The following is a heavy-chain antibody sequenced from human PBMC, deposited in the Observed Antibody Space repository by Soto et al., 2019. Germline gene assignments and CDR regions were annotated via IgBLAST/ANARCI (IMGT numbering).Heavy chain of an antibody. J-gene: IGHJ4*02. CDR2: INANNGNT. CDR3: ARDTMTGYLQLGY. CDR1: GYTFTNYG. Sequence: QVQLVQSGAEVKKPGASVKVSCRASGYTFTNYGISWVRQAPGQGLEWMGWINANNGNTNYAQTLQGRVTMTTDTSTSTAYMELRSLRSDDTAVHYCARDTMTGYLQLGYWGQGTLVTVSS. D-gene: IGHD3-9*01. V-gene: IGHV1-18*01.